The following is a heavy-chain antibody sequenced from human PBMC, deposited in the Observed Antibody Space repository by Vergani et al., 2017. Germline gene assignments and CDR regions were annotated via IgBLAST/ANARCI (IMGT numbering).Heavy chain of an antibody. CDR2: SSWNSGSI. CDR1: GFTFDDYA. Sequence: EVQLVESGGGLVQPGRSLRLSCAASGFTFDDYAMHWVRQAPGKGLEWVSGSSWNSGSIGYADSVKGRLTIPRDNAKNYRYLQMNSLRAEDTALYYCAKGQGRDYGYYYDYMDVWGKGTTVTVSS. D-gene: IGHD4-17*01. V-gene: IGHV3-9*01. CDR3: AKGQGRDYGYYYDYMDV. J-gene: IGHJ6*03.